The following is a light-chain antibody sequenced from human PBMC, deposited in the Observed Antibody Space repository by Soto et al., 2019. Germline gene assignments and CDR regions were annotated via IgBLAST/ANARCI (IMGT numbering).Light chain of an antibody. V-gene: IGKV1-9*01. CDR3: QQVNDYPLT. CDR1: QGVRGN. J-gene: IGKJ4*01. Sequence: DIQLTQSPSFLSASVGDRITITCRASQGVRGNLDWYQHKPAKAPKLLISAASSLQSGVPSRFSGSGSGTEFTITISCLQPEDFATYYCQQVNDYPLTFGGGTKVEIK. CDR2: AAS.